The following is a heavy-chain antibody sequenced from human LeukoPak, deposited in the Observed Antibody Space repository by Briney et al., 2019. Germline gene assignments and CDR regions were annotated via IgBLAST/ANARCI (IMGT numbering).Heavy chain of an antibody. J-gene: IGHJ4*02. D-gene: IGHD3-10*01. Sequence: GRSLSFSCLASGFTFSNYGMHWVRKAPGKGLEGVEVISHDDSGEWYADSVQGRFTISRDNSKNTLSLQMDSLRAEDTAVYYCARDDRGSGSGPPHDYWGPGTLVTVSS. CDR2: ISHDDSGE. V-gene: IGHV3-30*03. CDR3: ARDDRGSGSGPPHDY. CDR1: GFTFSNYG.